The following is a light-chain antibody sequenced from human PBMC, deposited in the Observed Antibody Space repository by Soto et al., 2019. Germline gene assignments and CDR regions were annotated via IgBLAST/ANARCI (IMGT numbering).Light chain of an antibody. V-gene: IGKV1-27*01. J-gene: IGKJ1*01. CDR1: QGISNY. CDR2: AAS. Sequence: DIQMTQSPSALSASVLDRVTISCLASQGISNYLAWYQQKPGEVPKLLIYAASTLQSGVPSRFSGSGSGTDFTLTISSLQPEDVATYYCQKYLSAPQTFGQGTKVDIK. CDR3: QKYLSAPQT.